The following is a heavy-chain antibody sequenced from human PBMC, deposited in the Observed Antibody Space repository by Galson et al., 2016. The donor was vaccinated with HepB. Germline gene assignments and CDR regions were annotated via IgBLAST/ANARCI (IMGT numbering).Heavy chain of an antibody. CDR1: GYPFMSYA. CDR3: AKGTTGFHSSFGVVTYGMDV. J-gene: IGHJ6*02. Sequence: SVKVSCKASGYPFMSYAITWVRQSRGKGLEWVGWIAAYNGDTEYAQKLRDRVTLTTDTPTNTAHMELRSPTSDDTAVYYCAKGTTGFHSSFGVVTYGMDVWGQGTTVTVSS. V-gene: IGHV1-18*04. D-gene: IGHD3-3*01. CDR2: IAAYNGDT.